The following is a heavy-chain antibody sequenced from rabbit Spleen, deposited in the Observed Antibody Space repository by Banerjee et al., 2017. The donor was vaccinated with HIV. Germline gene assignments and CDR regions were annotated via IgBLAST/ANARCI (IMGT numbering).Heavy chain of an antibody. J-gene: IGHJ3*01. CDR1: GFTFSSYY. CDR2: IDDGSSGST. D-gene: IGHD7-1*01. V-gene: IGHV1S45*01. Sequence: QQQLEESGGGLVQPEGSLTLTCKASGFTFSSYYMCWVRQAPGKGLEWIACIDDGSSGSTYYASWAKGRFTISKTSSTTVTLQMTSLTAADTATYFCARDLVSSTGIYYGLWGQGTLVTVS. CDR3: ARDLVSSTGIYYGL.